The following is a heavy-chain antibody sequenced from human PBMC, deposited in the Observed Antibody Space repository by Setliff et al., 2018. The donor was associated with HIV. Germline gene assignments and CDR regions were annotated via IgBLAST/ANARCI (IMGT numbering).Heavy chain of an antibody. V-gene: IGHV1-2*02. D-gene: IGHD3-22*01. CDR2: INLNTGAT. CDR3: VRSPGSFISADSTEAGDY. J-gene: IGHJ4*02. Sequence: ASVKVSCKTSEYDINDQYINWVRQAPGQGLEWMGWINLNTGATKYAQKLQVRVTLTRDTSMTTAYMELRSLRSDDTAVYYCVRSPGSFISADSTEAGDYWGQGTLVTVS. CDR1: EYDINDQY.